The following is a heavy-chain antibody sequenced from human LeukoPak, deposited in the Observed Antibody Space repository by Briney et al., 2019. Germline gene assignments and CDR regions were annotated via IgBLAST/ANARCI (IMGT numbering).Heavy chain of an antibody. Sequence: GGSLRLSCAASGFTFSSYGMHWVRQTPGKGLEWVAVISYDGSNKYYADSVKGRFTISRDNSKNTLYLQMNSLRAEDTAVYYCAGVVPAGPFDYWGRGTLVTVSS. CDR3: AGVVPAGPFDY. CDR2: ISYDGSNK. D-gene: IGHD2-2*01. J-gene: IGHJ4*02. V-gene: IGHV3-30*03. CDR1: GFTFSSYG.